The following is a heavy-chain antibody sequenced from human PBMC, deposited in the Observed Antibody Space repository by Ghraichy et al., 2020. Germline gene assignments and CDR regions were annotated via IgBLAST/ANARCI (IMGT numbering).Heavy chain of an antibody. CDR3: AKRDGSNLYYCDY. D-gene: IGHD4/OR15-4a*01. CDR1: GFTFSTSI. CDR2: SSGVSGNT. V-gene: IGHV3-23*01. J-gene: IGHJ4*02. Sequence: GESLNISCVASGFTFSTSILSWVRQAPGKGLEWVSTSSGVSGNTYYADSVKGRFTVSRDNSKNTLHLQVNSLRAEDTAVYYCAKRDGSNLYYCDYWGQGTLVTVSS.